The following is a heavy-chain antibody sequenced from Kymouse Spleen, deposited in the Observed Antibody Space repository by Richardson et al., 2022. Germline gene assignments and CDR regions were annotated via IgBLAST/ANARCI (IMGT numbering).Heavy chain of an antibody. CDR3: ATDYYGSGSLYGMDV. D-gene: IGHD3-10*01. Sequence: QVQLQQWGAGLLKPSETLSLTCAVYGGSFSGYYWSWIRQPPGKGLEWIGEINHSGSTNYNPSLKSRVTISVDTSKNQFSLKLSSVTAADTAVYYCATDYYGSGSLYGMDVWGQGTTVTVSS. CDR1: GGSFSGYY. J-gene: IGHJ6*02. CDR2: INHSGST. V-gene: IGHV4-34*01.